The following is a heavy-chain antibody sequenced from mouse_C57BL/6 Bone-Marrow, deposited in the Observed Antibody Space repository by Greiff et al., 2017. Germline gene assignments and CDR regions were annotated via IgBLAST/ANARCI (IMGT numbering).Heavy chain of an antibody. CDR1: GFTFSSYA. D-gene: IGHD2-3*01. Sequence: EVKLEESGEGLVKPGGSLKLSCAASGFTFSSYAMSWVRQTPEKRLEWVAYISSGGDYIYYADTVKGRFTISRDNARNTLYLQMSSLKSEDTAMYYCTRGDYDGYLYAMDYWGQGTSVTVSS. CDR3: TRGDYDGYLYAMDY. J-gene: IGHJ4*01. V-gene: IGHV5-9-1*02. CDR2: ISSGGDYI.